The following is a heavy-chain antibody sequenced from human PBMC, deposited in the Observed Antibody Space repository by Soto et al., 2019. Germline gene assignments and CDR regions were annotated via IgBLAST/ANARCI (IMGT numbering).Heavy chain of an antibody. D-gene: IGHD3-22*01. Sequence: QIQLVQSGAEVKKPGSSVKVSCKASGGTFSSYAISWVRQAPGQGLEWMGGNIPIFGTANYAQKFQGRVTNTADDSTGTDYMELSSLRAKDRAVYYCARGSGDSSGYSESPYYGMNVWGQGTTVTDSS. J-gene: IGHJ6*02. CDR3: ARGSGDSSGYSESPYYGMNV. V-gene: IGHV1-69*12. CDR2: NIPIFGTA. CDR1: GGTFSSYA.